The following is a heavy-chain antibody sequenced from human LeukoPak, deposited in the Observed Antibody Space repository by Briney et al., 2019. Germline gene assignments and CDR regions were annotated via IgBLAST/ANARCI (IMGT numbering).Heavy chain of an antibody. CDR1: GFTFSSYS. V-gene: IGHV3-21*01. CDR2: ISSSSSYI. J-gene: IGHJ4*02. CDR3: ARESSGWYGH. D-gene: IGHD6-19*01. Sequence: GGSLRLSCAASGFTFSSYSMNWVRQAPGKGPEWVSSISSSSSYIYYADSVKGRFTISRDNAKNSLYLQMNSLRAEDTAVYYCARESSGWYGHWGQGTLVTVSS.